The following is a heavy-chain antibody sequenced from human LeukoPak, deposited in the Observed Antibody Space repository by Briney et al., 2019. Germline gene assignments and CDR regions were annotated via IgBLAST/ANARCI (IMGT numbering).Heavy chain of an antibody. CDR2: INPNSGGT. CDR3: ANIPAAGNFDFDY. D-gene: IGHD6-13*01. Sequence: ASVKVSCKASGYTFTGYYMHWVRQAPGQGLEWMGRINPNSGGTNYAQKFQGRVTMTGDTSISTAYMELSRLRSDDTAVYYCANIPAAGNFDFDYWGQGTLVTVSS. CDR1: GYTFTGYY. J-gene: IGHJ4*02. V-gene: IGHV1-2*06.